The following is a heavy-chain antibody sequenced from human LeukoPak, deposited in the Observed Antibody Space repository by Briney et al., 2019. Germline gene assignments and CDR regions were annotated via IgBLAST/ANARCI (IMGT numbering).Heavy chain of an antibody. CDR1: GDSISSSNSY. J-gene: IGHJ4*02. CDR2: IYYSGNT. CDR3: ARDMGTPGSRTRYFDY. Sequence: SETLSLTCTVSGDSISSSNSYWGWIRQPPGKGLEWIGSIYYSGNTNYNASLKSRVTISVDTSKNQFSLKLTSVTAADTAVYYCARDMGTPGSRTRYFDYWGQGTLVTVSS. D-gene: IGHD5-18*01. V-gene: IGHV4-39*02.